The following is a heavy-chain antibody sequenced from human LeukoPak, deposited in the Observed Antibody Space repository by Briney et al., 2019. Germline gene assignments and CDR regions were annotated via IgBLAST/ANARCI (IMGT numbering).Heavy chain of an antibody. J-gene: IGHJ6*03. CDR3: AAQYSGSNYYYYYMDV. D-gene: IGHD6-6*01. V-gene: IGHV3-30*03. CDR1: GFTFSSYG. Sequence: GGSLRLSCAASGFTFSSYGMHWVRQAPGKGLEWVAVISYDGSNKYYADSVKGRFTISRDNAKNSLYLQMNSLRAEDTAVYYCAAQYSGSNYYYYYMDVWGKGTTVTVSS. CDR2: ISYDGSNK.